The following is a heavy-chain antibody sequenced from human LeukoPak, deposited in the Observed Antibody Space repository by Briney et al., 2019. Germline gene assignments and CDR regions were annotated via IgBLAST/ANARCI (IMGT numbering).Heavy chain of an antibody. D-gene: IGHD2-2*01. CDR1: GGSISSSSYY. CDR2: IYYSGST. Sequence: PSETLSLTCTVSGGSISSSSYYWGWIRQPPGEGLEWIGSIYYSGSTYYNPSLKSRVTISVDTSKNQFSLKLSSVTAADTAVYYCAREYRLENAFDIWGQGTMVTVSS. J-gene: IGHJ3*02. CDR3: AREYRLENAFDI. V-gene: IGHV4-39*07.